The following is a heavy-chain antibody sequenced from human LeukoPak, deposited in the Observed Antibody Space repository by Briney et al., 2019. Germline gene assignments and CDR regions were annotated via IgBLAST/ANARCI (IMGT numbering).Heavy chain of an antibody. Sequence: GGSLRLSRAASGFTFSSYAMHWVRQAPGKGLEWVAVISYDGSNKYYADSVKGRFTISRDSSKNTLYLQMNSLRAEDTAVYYCARETGSAVGSTDFDYWGQGTLVTVSS. J-gene: IGHJ4*02. CDR3: ARETGSAVGSTDFDY. CDR2: ISYDGSNK. D-gene: IGHD4-17*01. CDR1: GFTFSSYA. V-gene: IGHV3-30-3*01.